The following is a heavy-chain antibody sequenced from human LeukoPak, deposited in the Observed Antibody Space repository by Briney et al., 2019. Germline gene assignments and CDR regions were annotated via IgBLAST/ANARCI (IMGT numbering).Heavy chain of an antibody. CDR3: ARLDPTRIAARHSYYFDY. Sequence: ASVKVSYKASGYTFTSYGISWVRQAPGQGLEWMGWISAYNGNTNYAQKLQGRVTMTTDTSTSTAYMELRSLRSDDTAVYYCARLDPTRIAARHSYYFDYWGQGTLVTVSS. CDR1: GYTFTSYG. J-gene: IGHJ4*02. V-gene: IGHV1-18*01. D-gene: IGHD6-6*01. CDR2: ISAYNGNT.